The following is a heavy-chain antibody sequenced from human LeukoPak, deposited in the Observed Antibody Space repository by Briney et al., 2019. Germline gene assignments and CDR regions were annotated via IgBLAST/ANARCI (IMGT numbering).Heavy chain of an antibody. D-gene: IGHD3-10*01. Sequence: PSETLSLTCTVSGGSISSYYWSWIRQPPGKGLEWIGYIYYSGSTNYNPSLKSRVTISVDTSKNQFSLKLSSVTAADTAVYYCASSNYGSGSYYNAYYYGMDVWGQGTTVTVSS. CDR1: GGSISSYY. J-gene: IGHJ6*02. CDR3: ASSNYGSGSYYNAYYYGMDV. CDR2: IYYSGST. V-gene: IGHV4-59*08.